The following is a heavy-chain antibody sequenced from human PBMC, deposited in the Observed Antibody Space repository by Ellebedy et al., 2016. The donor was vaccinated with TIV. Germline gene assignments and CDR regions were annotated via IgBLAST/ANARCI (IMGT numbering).Heavy chain of an antibody. J-gene: IGHJ4*02. CDR3: TRGGSETFDY. D-gene: IGHD3-10*01. CDR2: IHSDGSSK. V-gene: IGHV3-74*01. Sequence: GESLKISCTASGFTFSSYWMHWVRQAPGKGLVWVSRIHSDGSSKSYAQSVKGRFTISRDNAKSTLYLQMNSLTVDDTAVYYCTRGGSETFDYWGQGTRLTVSS. CDR1: GFTFSSYW.